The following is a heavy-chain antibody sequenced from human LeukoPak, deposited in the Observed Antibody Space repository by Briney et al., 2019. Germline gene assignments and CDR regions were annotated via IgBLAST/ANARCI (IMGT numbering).Heavy chain of an antibody. V-gene: IGHV3-21*01. CDR2: ISYSGTYI. CDR3: ARSKGLDY. Sequence: SGGSLRLSCAASGFSFNYYSMNWVRQAPGKGLEWVSSISYSGTYIYYGDSVKGRFTISRDNAKNSLYLQMNSLRAEDTAVYYCARSKGLDYWGQGTLVTASS. J-gene: IGHJ4*02. CDR1: GFSFNYYS.